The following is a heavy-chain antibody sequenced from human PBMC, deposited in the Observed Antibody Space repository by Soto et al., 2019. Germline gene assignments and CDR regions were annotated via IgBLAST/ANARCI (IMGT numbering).Heavy chain of an antibody. CDR3: AKPPSITMVRGAYFDY. Sequence: GGSLRLSCAASGFTFSSYAMSWVRQAPGKGLEWVSAISGSGGSTYYADSVKGRFTISRDNSKNTLYLQMNSLRAEDTAVYYCAKPPSITMVRGAYFDYWGQGTLVTVSS. D-gene: IGHD3-10*01. V-gene: IGHV3-23*01. J-gene: IGHJ4*02. CDR1: GFTFSSYA. CDR2: ISGSGGST.